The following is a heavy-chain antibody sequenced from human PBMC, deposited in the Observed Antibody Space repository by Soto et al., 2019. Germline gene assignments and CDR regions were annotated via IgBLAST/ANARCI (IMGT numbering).Heavy chain of an antibody. Sequence: EVQLVESGGGLVQPGRSLRLSCAASGFTFGDYAMHWVRQVPGRGLEWVSGISWNRATIEYADSVKGRFTISRDNAKNTVYLQMNGLRAEDTAVYYCAREVGRGSGSYYLDYWGQETLVTVSS. D-gene: IGHD3-16*01. CDR3: AREVGRGSGSYYLDY. CDR2: ISWNRATI. CDR1: GFTFGDYA. J-gene: IGHJ4*02. V-gene: IGHV3-9*01.